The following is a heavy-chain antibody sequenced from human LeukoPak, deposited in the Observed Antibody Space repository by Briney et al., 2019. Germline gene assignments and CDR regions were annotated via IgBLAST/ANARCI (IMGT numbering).Heavy chain of an antibody. Sequence: RASVKVSCTASGYTFTSYAMHWVRQAPGQRLEWMGWISAYNGNTNYAQKLQGRVTMTTDTSTSTAYMELRSLRSDDTAVYYCARGVWGSRGSYYFDYWGQGTLVTVSS. CDR3: ARGVWGSRGSYYFDY. CDR2: ISAYNGNT. J-gene: IGHJ4*02. D-gene: IGHD3-16*01. CDR1: GYTFTSYA. V-gene: IGHV1-18*01.